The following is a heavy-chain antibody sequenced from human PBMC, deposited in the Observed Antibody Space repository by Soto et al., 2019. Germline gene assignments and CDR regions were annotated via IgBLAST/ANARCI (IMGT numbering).Heavy chain of an antibody. D-gene: IGHD1-1*01. CDR2: IYATGTT. CDR3: VRDGTKTLRDWFDP. J-gene: IGHJ5*02. V-gene: IGHV4-4*07. Sequence: WETLSLTCTVSGASISGFCWSWIRKSAGKGLEWIGRIYATGTTDYNPSLKSRVMMAVDTSKKQFSLKLRSVTAADTAVYYCVRDGTKTLRDWFDPWGQGISVTVSS. CDR1: GASISGFC.